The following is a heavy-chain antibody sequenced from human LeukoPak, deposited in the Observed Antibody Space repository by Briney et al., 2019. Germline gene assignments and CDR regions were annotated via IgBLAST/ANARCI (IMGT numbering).Heavy chain of an antibody. J-gene: IGHJ4*02. V-gene: IGHV1-2*02. D-gene: IGHD3-10*01. CDR1: GYTFTGYY. CDR3: ARANVRSYHTPPTY. CDR2: INPNSGGT. Sequence: ASVKVSCKASGYTFTGYYMHWVRQAPGQGLEWMGWINPNSGGTNYAQKFQGRVTMTRDTSISTAYMELSRLRSDDTAVYYCARANVRSYHTPPTYWGQGTLVTVSS.